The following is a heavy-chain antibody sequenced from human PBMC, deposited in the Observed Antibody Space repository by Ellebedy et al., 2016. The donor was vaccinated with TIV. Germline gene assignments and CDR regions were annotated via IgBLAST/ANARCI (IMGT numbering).Heavy chain of an antibody. V-gene: IGHV3-30*01. CDR1: GFTFSSYA. D-gene: IGHD3-22*01. CDR3: AREYYDSSGYIPGY. J-gene: IGHJ4*02. Sequence: GESLKISCAASGFTFSSYAMHWVRQAPGKRLEWVAVISYDGSNKYYADSVKGRFTISRDNSKNTLYLQMDSLRAEDTAVYYCAREYYDSSGYIPGYWGQGTLVTVSS. CDR2: ISYDGSNK.